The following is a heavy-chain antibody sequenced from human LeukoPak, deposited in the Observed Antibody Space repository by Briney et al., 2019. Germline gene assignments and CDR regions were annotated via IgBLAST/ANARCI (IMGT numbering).Heavy chain of an antibody. CDR3: ARAGYFPPGYYFDY. CDR2: INPNSGGT. J-gene: IGHJ4*02. CDR1: GYTFSGYY. V-gene: IGHV1-2*02. D-gene: IGHD2-15*01. Sequence: ASVRVSCKASGYTFSGYYIHWVRQAPGQGLEWMGWINPNSGGTNYAQKFQGRVTMTRDTSISTAYMELSRLRSDDTAVYYCARAGYFPPGYYFDYWGQGTLVTVSS.